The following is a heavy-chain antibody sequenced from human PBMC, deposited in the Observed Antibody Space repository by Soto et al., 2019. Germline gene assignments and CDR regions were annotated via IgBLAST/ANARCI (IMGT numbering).Heavy chain of an antibody. CDR1: GYTFTGYY. CDR3: AREPDIVVVVAAPDY. D-gene: IGHD2-15*01. CDR2: INPNSGGT. V-gene: IGHV1-2*02. J-gene: IGHJ4*02. Sequence: QVQLVQSGAEVKKPGASVKVSCKASGYTFTGYYMHWVRQAPGQGLEWMGWINPNSGGTNYAQKFQGRVTMTRDTSISTAYMELSKLRSDDTAVYYCAREPDIVVVVAAPDYWGQGTLVTVSS.